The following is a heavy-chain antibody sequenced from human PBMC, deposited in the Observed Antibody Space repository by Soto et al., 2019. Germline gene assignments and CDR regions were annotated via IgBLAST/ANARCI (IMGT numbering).Heavy chain of an antibody. CDR1: GGSISGSNYY. Sequence: SETLSLTCTVSGGSISGSNYYWAWIRQPPGKGLEWIGSIYQSGNTYYEPSLKSRVTITVDTSKNQFSLRLTSVTAGDTALYFCASGTYPGIGYWGQGTLVTVSS. CDR3: ASGTYPGIGY. CDR2: IYQSGNT. J-gene: IGHJ4*02. D-gene: IGHD1-26*01. V-gene: IGHV4-39*01.